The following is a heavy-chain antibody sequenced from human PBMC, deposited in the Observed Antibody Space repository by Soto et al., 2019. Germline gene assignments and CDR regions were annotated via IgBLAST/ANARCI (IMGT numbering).Heavy chain of an antibody. CDR3: AKDDGTGRGDAFDI. V-gene: IGHV3-30*18. Sequence: PGGSLRLSCAASGFTFSSYGMHWVRQAPGKGLEWVAVISYDGSNKYYADSVKGRFTISRDNSKNTLYLQMNSLRAEDTAVYYWAKDDGTGRGDAFDIWGQGTMVTVSS. CDR2: ISYDGSNK. D-gene: IGHD3-10*01. J-gene: IGHJ3*02. CDR1: GFTFSSYG.